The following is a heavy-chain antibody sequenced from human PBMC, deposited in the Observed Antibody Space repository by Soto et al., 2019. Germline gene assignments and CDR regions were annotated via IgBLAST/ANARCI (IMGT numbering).Heavy chain of an antibody. Sequence: KPSETLSLTCTVSGGSISSGGYYWSWIRQHPGKGLEWIGYIYYSGSTYYNPSLKSRVTISVDTSKNQFSLKLSSVTAADTAVYYCARSTYGDSHFDYWGQGTLVTVSS. CDR3: ARSTYGDSHFDY. CDR2: IYYSGST. CDR1: GGSISSGGYY. V-gene: IGHV4-31*03. D-gene: IGHD4-17*01. J-gene: IGHJ4*02.